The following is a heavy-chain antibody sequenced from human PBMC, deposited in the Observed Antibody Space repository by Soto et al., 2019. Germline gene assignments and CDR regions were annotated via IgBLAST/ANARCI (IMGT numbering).Heavy chain of an antibody. CDR3: AKDSQLVVVVAAPVDAFDI. Sequence: PGGSLRLSCAASGFTFSSYAMSWVRQAPGKGLEWVSAISGSGGSTYYADSVKGRFTISRDNSKNTLYLQMNSLRAEDTAVYYCAKDSQLVVVVAAPVDAFDIWGQGTMVTVSS. V-gene: IGHV3-23*01. CDR1: GFTFSSYA. D-gene: IGHD2-15*01. J-gene: IGHJ3*02. CDR2: ISGSGGST.